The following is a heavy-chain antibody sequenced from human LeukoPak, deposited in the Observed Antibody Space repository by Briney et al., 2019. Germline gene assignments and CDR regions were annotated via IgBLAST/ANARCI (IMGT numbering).Heavy chain of an antibody. CDR2: ISSSSSYI. CDR1: GFTFSSYS. J-gene: IGHJ6*02. V-gene: IGHV3-21*01. Sequence: KSGGSLRLSCAASGFTFSSYSMNWVRQAPGKGLEWVSSISSSSSYIYYADSVKGRFTISRDNAKNSLYLQMNSLRAEDTAVYYRARVANYYGSGSYYKSYYYYGMDVWGQGTTVTVSS. CDR3: ARVANYYGSGSYYKSYYYYGMDV. D-gene: IGHD3-10*01.